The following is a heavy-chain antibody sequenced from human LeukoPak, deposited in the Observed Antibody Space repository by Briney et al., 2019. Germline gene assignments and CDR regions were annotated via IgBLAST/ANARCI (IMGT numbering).Heavy chain of an antibody. CDR3: AKDHVGGFGELLFDY. CDR2: ISWNSGSI. Sequence: SLRLSCAASGFTFDDYAMHWVRQAPGKGLEWVSGISWNSGSIGYADSVKGRFTISRDNAKNSLYLQMNSLRAEDTALYYCAKDHVGGFGELLFDYWGQGTLVTVSS. J-gene: IGHJ4*02. V-gene: IGHV3-9*01. CDR1: GFTFDDYA. D-gene: IGHD3-10*01.